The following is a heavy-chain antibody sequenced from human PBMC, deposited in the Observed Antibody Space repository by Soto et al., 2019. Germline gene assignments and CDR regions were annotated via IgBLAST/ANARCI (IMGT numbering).Heavy chain of an antibody. Sequence: SETLSLTCTVSGGSISSYYWSWIRQPPGKGLEWIGYIYYSGSTNYNPSLKSRVTISVDTSKNQFSLKLSSVTAADTAVYYCARVLIAGGGSVYYYVLDFGDQGTRDTVSS. CDR2: IYYSGST. CDR3: ARVLIAGGGSVYYYVLDF. V-gene: IGHV4-59*01. D-gene: IGHD6-19*01. J-gene: IGHJ6*02. CDR1: GGSISSYY.